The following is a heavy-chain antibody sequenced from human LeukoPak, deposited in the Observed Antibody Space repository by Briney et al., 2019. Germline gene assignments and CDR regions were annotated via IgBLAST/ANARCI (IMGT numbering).Heavy chain of an antibody. J-gene: IGHJ3*02. Sequence: SQTLSLTCGISGDSVSRNTAAWNWIRQSPSRGLEWLGRTYYISKWYSNFAVSVKSRMTLTPDTSKNQISLHLNSVTPEDTAVYYCARATIQSNIPGLGHAFDIWGQGTMVTVSS. D-gene: IGHD2-2*01. V-gene: IGHV6-1*01. CDR2: TYYISKWYS. CDR3: ARATIQSNIPGLGHAFDI. CDR1: GDSVSRNTAA.